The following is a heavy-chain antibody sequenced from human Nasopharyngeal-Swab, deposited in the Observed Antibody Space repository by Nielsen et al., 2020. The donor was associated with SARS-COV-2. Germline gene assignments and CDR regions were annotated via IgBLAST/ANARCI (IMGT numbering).Heavy chain of an antibody. J-gene: IGHJ1*01. CDR2: IYYSGST. Sequence: SETLSLTCTVSGGSVSSGSYYWSWIRQPPGKGLEWIGYIYYSGSTNYNPSLKSRVTISVDTSKNQFSLKLSSVTAADTAVYYCARGGAWQEYFQHWGRGTLVTVSS. CDR1: GGSVSSGSYY. D-gene: IGHD2-21*02. CDR3: ARGGAWQEYFQH. V-gene: IGHV4-61*01.